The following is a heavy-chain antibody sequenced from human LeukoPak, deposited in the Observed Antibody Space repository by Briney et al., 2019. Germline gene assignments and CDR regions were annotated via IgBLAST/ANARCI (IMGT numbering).Heavy chain of an antibody. Sequence: PSETLSLTCTVSGGSMTSYYWSWIRQPPGEGLEWIAYIYYSGGTNYNPSPKSRVTISVNTSKNQFSLKLSSVTAADTAVYYCARHARSTFSTSWYDSWGQGTLVTVSS. V-gene: IGHV4-59*08. CDR3: ARHARSTFSTSWYDS. CDR2: IYYSGGT. D-gene: IGHD2-2*01. J-gene: IGHJ5*01. CDR1: GGSMTSYY.